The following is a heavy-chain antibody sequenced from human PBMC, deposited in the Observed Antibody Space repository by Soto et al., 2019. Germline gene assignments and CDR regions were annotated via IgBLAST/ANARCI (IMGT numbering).Heavy chain of an antibody. J-gene: IGHJ5*02. D-gene: IGHD2-8*01. Sequence: QVQLQESGPGLVKPSQTLSLTCTVSGGSISSGGYYWSWIRQHPGKGLEWIGYIYYSGSTYYNPSLKRRVTISVDTSKNQFSLKLSSVTAADTAVYYCARGWVLMVYATRLYWFDPWGQGTLVTVSS. CDR1: GGSISSGGYY. V-gene: IGHV4-31*03. CDR2: IYYSGST. CDR3: ARGWVLMVYATRLYWFDP.